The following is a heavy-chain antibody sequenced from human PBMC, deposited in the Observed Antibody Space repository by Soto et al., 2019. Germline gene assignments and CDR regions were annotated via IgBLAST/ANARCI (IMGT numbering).Heavy chain of an antibody. CDR3: ARDIRGAN. Sequence: QVQLVESGGGLVKPGGSLRLSCTASGLTFTDHYMTWIRQAPGKGLEWVSYINRGGSNIYYADSVRGRFTISRDNAKNSVYLQMSSLRAEDTAIYYCARDIRGANWGQGTLVIVSS. D-gene: IGHD3-10*01. CDR2: INRGGSNI. CDR1: GLTFTDHY. V-gene: IGHV3-11*01. J-gene: IGHJ4*02.